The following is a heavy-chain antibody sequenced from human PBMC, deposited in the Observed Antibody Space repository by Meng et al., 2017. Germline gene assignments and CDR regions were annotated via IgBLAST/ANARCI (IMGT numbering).Heavy chain of an antibody. Sequence: GESLKISCAASGFTFSSYAMSWVRQAPGKGLEWVSAISGSGGSTYYADSVKGRFTISRDNSKNTLYLQMNSLRAEDTAVYYCARDFDYDSSGYYYANDAFDIWGQGTMVTVSS. V-gene: IGHV3-23*01. CDR2: ISGSGGST. J-gene: IGHJ3*02. CDR1: GFTFSSYA. D-gene: IGHD3-22*01. CDR3: ARDFDYDSSGYYYANDAFDI.